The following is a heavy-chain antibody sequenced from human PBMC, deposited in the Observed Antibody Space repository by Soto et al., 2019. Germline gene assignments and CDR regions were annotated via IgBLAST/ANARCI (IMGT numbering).Heavy chain of an antibody. Sequence: SETLSLTCTVSGGSFKSGSYYWSWIRQPPGKGLEWIGYVYHTGRTDYNPSLKSRVSISMDTSKNQFSLDLDSVTPADTAVYYCARDPYSSTTVTIMDYWGQGTLVTVSS. V-gene: IGHV4-61*01. CDR2: VYHTGRT. D-gene: IGHD4-17*01. CDR3: ARDPYSSTTVTIMDY. J-gene: IGHJ4*02. CDR1: GGSFKSGSYY.